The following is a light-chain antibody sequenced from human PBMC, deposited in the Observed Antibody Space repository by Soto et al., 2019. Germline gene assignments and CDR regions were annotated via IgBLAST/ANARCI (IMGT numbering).Light chain of an antibody. CDR1: QGISSA. V-gene: IGKV1-13*02. Sequence: AIQLPQSPSSLSASVGDRVTITCRASQGISSALAWYQQKPGKAPKLLIYDASSLESGVPSRFIGRGSGTDFTLTISSLQPEDFATYYCQQFNSYPLTCGGGTKVEIK. J-gene: IGKJ4*01. CDR3: QQFNSYPLT. CDR2: DAS.